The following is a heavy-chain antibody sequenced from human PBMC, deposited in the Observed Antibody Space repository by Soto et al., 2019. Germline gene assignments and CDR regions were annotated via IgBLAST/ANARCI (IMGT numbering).Heavy chain of an antibody. CDR3: AREYSSSSLGY. V-gene: IGHV3-33*01. J-gene: IGHJ4*02. Sequence: QVQLVESGGGVVQPGRSLRLSCAASGFTFSSYGMHWVRQAPGKGLEWVAVIWYDGSNKYYADSVKGQFTISRDNSKNTLYLQMNSLRAEDTAVYYCAREYSSSSLGYWGQGTLVTVSS. CDR2: IWYDGSNK. CDR1: GFTFSSYG. D-gene: IGHD6-6*01.